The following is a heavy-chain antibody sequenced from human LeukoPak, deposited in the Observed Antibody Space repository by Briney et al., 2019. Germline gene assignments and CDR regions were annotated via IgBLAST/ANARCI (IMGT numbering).Heavy chain of an antibody. J-gene: IGHJ3*02. V-gene: IGHV4-59*08. D-gene: IGHD3-9*01. CDR3: ARHSPGCYDILTGYGPGAFDI. CDR2: IYYSGST. CDR1: GGSISCYY. Sequence: SETLSLTCTVSGGSISCYYWSWIRQPPGKGLEWIGYIYYSGSTNYNPSLKSRVTISVDTSKNQFSLKLSSVTAADTAVYYCARHSPGCYDILTGYGPGAFDIWGQGTMVTVSS.